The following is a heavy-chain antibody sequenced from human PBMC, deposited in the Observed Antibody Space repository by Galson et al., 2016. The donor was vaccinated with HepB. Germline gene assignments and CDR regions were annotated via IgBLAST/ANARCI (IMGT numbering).Heavy chain of an antibody. D-gene: IGHD6-13*01. V-gene: IGHV3-23*01. CDR1: GFTFSSYA. J-gene: IGHJ6*02. CDR3: AKESHRSSWFDNYGMDV. Sequence: SLRLSCAASGFTFSSYAMSWVRQAPGKGLEWVAGISGGGRTTFYADSVKGRFIISRDNSKNSLYLQMNRLRAEDTAVYYCAKESHRSSWFDNYGMDVWGQGTTVTVSS. CDR2: ISGGGRTT.